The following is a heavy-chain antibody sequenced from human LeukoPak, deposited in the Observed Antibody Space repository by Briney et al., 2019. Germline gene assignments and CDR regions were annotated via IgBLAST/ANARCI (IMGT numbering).Heavy chain of an antibody. CDR1: DFSFITYA. J-gene: IGHJ4*02. CDR2: ISSSSSYI. V-gene: IGHV3-21*01. D-gene: IGHD6-19*01. Sequence: PGGSLRLSCAASDFSFITYAMSWVRQAPGKGLEWVSSISSSSSYIYYADSVKGRFTISRDNAKNSLYLQMNSLRAEDTAVYYCARARGPDSSGWYDFDYWGQGTLVTVSS. CDR3: ARARGPDSSGWYDFDY.